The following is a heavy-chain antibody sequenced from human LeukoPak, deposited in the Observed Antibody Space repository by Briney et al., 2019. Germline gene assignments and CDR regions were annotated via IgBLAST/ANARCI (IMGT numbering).Heavy chain of an antibody. V-gene: IGHV4-38-2*02. J-gene: IGHJ4*02. CDR3: ARAYGSGIRSDY. CDR2: IYHGGGT. CDR1: GYSISSGFY. D-gene: IGHD3-10*01. Sequence: PSETLSLTCTVSGYSISSGFYWGWIRQPPGKGLEWIGSIYHGGGTYYNPSLKSRVTISVDTSKNQFSLKLNSVTAADTAVYYCARAYGSGIRSDYWGQGTLVTVSS.